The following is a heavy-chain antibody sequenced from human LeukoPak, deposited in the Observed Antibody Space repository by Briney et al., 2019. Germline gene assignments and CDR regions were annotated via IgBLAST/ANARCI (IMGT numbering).Heavy chain of an antibody. CDR1: GYTFTGYY. Sequence: ASVKVSCKASGYTFTGYYIHWLRQAPGKGLEWTGFINPNSGGTNYAQKFQGRVTMTRDTSISTAYMELSSLTSDDTAVYYCARGEQLVPYFQRWGQGTLVTVSS. J-gene: IGHJ1*01. D-gene: IGHD6-6*01. CDR2: INPNSGGT. V-gene: IGHV1-2*02. CDR3: ARGEQLVPYFQR.